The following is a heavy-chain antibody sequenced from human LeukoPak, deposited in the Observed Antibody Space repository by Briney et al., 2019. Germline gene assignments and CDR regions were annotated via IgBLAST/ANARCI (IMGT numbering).Heavy chain of an antibody. Sequence: GGSLRLSCAASGFTFSSYWMSWVRQAPGKGLEWVANIKQDGSEKYHVDSVKGRFTISRDNAKNSLYLQMNSLRAEDTAVYYCAREGDYYCSGGSCYDYWGQGTLVTVSS. J-gene: IGHJ4*02. CDR2: IKQDGSEK. D-gene: IGHD2-15*01. V-gene: IGHV3-7*01. CDR1: GFTFSSYW. CDR3: AREGDYYCSGGSCYDY.